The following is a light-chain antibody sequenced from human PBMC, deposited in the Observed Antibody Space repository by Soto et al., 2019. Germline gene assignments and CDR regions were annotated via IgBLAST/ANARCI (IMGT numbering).Light chain of an antibody. CDR1: NSNIGSHNY. V-gene: IGLV2-11*01. CDR3: CSVAGGGVV. J-gene: IGLJ1*01. CDR2: DVT. Sequence: QSVLTQPRSVSGPPGQAVTVSCTGTNSNIGSHNYVSWYQQRPGKAPKLMIHDVTERPSGVPDRFSGSKSGNTASLTISGLLAEDESEYFCCSVAGGGVVFGTGTKVTVL.